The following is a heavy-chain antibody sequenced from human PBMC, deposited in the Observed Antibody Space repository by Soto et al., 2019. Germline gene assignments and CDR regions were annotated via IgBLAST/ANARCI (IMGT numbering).Heavy chain of an antibody. Sequence: QVQLVQSGAEVKKPGASVKVSCKASGYTFTSYYMHWVRQAPGQGLEWMGIINPSGGSTSYAQKFQGRVTMTRDTSTSTVYMELSRLRSEDTAVYYCSRSEWELQAFDIWGQGTMVTVSS. CDR2: INPSGGST. CDR1: GYTFTSYY. CDR3: SRSEWELQAFDI. V-gene: IGHV1-46*01. D-gene: IGHD1-26*01. J-gene: IGHJ3*02.